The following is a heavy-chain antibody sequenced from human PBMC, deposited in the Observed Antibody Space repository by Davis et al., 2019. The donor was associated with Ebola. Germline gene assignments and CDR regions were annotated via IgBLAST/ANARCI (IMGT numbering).Heavy chain of an antibody. CDR2: ISAYNGNT. V-gene: IGHV1-18*01. D-gene: IGHD4-11*01. J-gene: IGHJ6*02. CDR3: ARGPFDYSNYVYYYYGMDV. Sequence: ASVKVSCKASGYTFTSYGISWVRQAPGQGLEWMGWISAYNGNTNYAQKLQGRVTMTTDTSTSTAYMELSSLRSEDTAVYYCARGPFDYSNYVYYYYGMDVWGQGTTVTVSS. CDR1: GYTFTSYG.